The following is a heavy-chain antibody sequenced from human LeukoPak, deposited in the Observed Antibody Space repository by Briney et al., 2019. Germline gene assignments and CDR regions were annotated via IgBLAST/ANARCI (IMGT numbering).Heavy chain of an antibody. Sequence: SETLSLTCTVSGGSISSHYWSWIRQPPGKGLEWIGYISYIGSTNYNPSLKSRVTISVDTSKNQFSLKLTSVTAADAAVYFCARDPTTVTKGLDIWGKGTMVTVSS. CDR2: ISYIGST. CDR1: GGSISSHY. J-gene: IGHJ3*02. D-gene: IGHD4-17*01. V-gene: IGHV4-59*11. CDR3: ARDPTTVTKGLDI.